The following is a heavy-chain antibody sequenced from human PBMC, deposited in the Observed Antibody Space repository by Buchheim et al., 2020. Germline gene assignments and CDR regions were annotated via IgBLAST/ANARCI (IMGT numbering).Heavy chain of an antibody. Sequence: QVQLVESGGGVVQPGMSLRLSCAASGFTFSSYGMHWVRQAPGKGLEWVAVIWYDGSNKYYADSVKGRFTISRDNSKNTLYLQMNSLRAEDTAVYYCAREHNPRMDYYYYYGMDVWGQGTT. J-gene: IGHJ6*02. V-gene: IGHV3-33*01. CDR2: IWYDGSNK. CDR1: GFTFSSYG. D-gene: IGHD1-14*01. CDR3: AREHNPRMDYYYYYGMDV.